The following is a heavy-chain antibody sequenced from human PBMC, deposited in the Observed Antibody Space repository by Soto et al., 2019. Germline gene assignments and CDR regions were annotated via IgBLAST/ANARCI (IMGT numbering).Heavy chain of an antibody. CDR1: GGTFSSYA. Sequence: QVQLVQSGAEVKKPGSSVKVSCKASGGTFSSYAISWVRQAPGQGLEWMGGIIPIFGTANYAQKFQGRVTITADEATSTAYMELSSLRSEDTAVYYCACLRAPHYYYYYGMDVWGQGTTVTVSS. CDR2: IIPIFGTA. V-gene: IGHV1-69*01. J-gene: IGHJ6*02. CDR3: ACLRAPHYYYYYGMDV.